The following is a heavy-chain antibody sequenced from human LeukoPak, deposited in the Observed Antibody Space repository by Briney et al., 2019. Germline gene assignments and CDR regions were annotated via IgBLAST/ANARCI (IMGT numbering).Heavy chain of an antibody. V-gene: IGHV1-69*05. D-gene: IGHD3-22*01. CDR2: IIPIFGTA. CDR3: ADETYYYDSSGYYYGSFNY. Sequence: SVKVSCKASGGTFSSYAISWVRQAPGQGLEWMGRIIPIFGTANYAQKFQGRVTITTDESTSTAYMELSSLRSEDTAVYYCADETYYYDSSGYYYGSFNYWGQGTLVTVSS. CDR1: GGTFSSYA. J-gene: IGHJ4*02.